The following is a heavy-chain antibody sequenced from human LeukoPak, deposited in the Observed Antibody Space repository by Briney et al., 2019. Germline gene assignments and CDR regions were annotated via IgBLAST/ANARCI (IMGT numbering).Heavy chain of an antibody. Sequence: SVKVSCKASGGTFSSYTISWVRQTPGQGLEWVGRIIPILGIANYAQKFQGRVTITADKSTSTAYMELSSLRSEDTAVYYCARDPGYYDSSGYYYYGMDVWGQGTTVTVSS. D-gene: IGHD3-22*01. J-gene: IGHJ6*02. V-gene: IGHV1-69*04. CDR1: GGTFSSYT. CDR2: IIPILGIA. CDR3: ARDPGYYDSSGYYYYGMDV.